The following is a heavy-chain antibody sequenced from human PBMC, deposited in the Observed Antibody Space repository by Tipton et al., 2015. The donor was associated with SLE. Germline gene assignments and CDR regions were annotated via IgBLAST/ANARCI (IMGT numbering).Heavy chain of an antibody. CDR1: GGSISSYY. CDR2: IHYSGNT. D-gene: IGHD6-19*01. Sequence: LRLSCTVSGGSISSYYWGWIRQPPGKGLEWIGNIHYSGNTYCNPSLKSRVTISLDTSKNQFSLKLSSVTAADTAVFYCARVTGHSSGWYGWVDYWGQGTLVTVSS. J-gene: IGHJ4*02. CDR3: ARVTGHSSGWYGWVDY. V-gene: IGHV4-59*12.